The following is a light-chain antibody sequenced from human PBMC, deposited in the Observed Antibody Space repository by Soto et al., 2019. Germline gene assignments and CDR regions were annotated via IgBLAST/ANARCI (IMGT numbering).Light chain of an antibody. CDR3: SSYAGSSYF. CDR1: SSDVGGYNY. Sequence: QSALTQPPSASGSPGQSVTISCTGTSSDVGGYNYVSWYQQHPGKAPKLMIYEVSKRPSGVPDRFSGSKSGNTASLTVSGLQAEDEADYYCSSYAGSSYFFGTGTKVTVL. V-gene: IGLV2-8*01. J-gene: IGLJ1*01. CDR2: EVS.